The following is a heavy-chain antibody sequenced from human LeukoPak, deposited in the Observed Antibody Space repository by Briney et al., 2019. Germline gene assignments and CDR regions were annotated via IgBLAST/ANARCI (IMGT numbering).Heavy chain of an antibody. CDR1: GFTFSSYA. CDR3: ARVGGSGSFDY. D-gene: IGHD1-26*01. V-gene: IGHV3-74*01. J-gene: IGHJ4*02. CDR2: IDTDGSKT. Sequence: PGGSLRLSCAASGFTFSSYAMSWVRQAPGKGLEWVSHIDTDGSKTRYADSVKGRFTISRDNAKNTLYLQMNSLRAEDTAVYYCARVGGSGSFDYWGQGTLVTVSS.